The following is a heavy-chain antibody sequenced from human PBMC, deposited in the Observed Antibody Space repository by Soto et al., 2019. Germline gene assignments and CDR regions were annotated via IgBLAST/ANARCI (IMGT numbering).Heavy chain of an antibody. CDR3: AVPGYQLLGGAFDI. CDR1: GFTVSSKY. D-gene: IGHD2-2*01. V-gene: IGHV3-66*01. CDR2: IQSGGTT. Sequence: GGSLRLSCAASGFTVSSKYMSWVRQAPGKGLEWVSLIQSGGTTYYADSVKGRFTISRDTSKNTLHLQMNSLRAEDTAVYYCAVPGYQLLGGAFDIWGQGTMVTVSS. J-gene: IGHJ3*02.